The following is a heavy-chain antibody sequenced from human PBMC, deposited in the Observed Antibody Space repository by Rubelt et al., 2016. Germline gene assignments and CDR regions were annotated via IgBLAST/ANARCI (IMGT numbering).Heavy chain of an antibody. D-gene: IGHD6-19*01. J-gene: IGHJ5*02. CDR1: GYTFTSYA. CDR3: AREKWLSNWFDP. V-gene: IGHV1-3*01. CDR2: INAGNGNT. Sequence: QVQLVQSGAEVKKPGASVKVSCKASGYTFTSYAMHWVRQAPGQRLEWMGWINAGNGNTKYSRKFQGRVTITRDTSASTAYMELSSLRSEDTAVYYWAREKWLSNWFDPWGQGTLVTVSS.